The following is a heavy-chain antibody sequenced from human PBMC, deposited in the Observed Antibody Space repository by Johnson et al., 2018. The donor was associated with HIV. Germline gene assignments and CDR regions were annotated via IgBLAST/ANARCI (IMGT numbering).Heavy chain of an antibody. CDR3: AKDAQGPLVRGAFDI. CDR2: ISWDGGST. Sequence: VQLVESGGVVVQPGGSLRLSCAASGFTFDDYTMHWVRQAPGKGLEWVSLISWDGGSTYYADSVKGRFTISRDNSKNSRYLQMNSLRTEDTALYYCAKDAQGPLVRGAFDIWGQGTMVTVSS. D-gene: IGHD1-26*01. J-gene: IGHJ3*02. V-gene: IGHV3-43*01. CDR1: GFTFDDYT.